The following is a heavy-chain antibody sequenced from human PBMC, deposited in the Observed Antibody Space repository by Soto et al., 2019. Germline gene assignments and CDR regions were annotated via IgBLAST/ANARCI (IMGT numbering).Heavy chain of an antibody. CDR1: GGTFSSYA. J-gene: IGHJ4*02. Sequence: SVKVSCKASGGTFSSYAISWVRQAPGQGLEWMGGIIPIFGTANYAQKFQGRVTITADESTSTAYMELSSLRSEDTAVYYCARDPLSYSGYYPGYFDYWGQGTLVTVSS. CDR3: ARDPLSYSGYYPGYFDY. CDR2: IIPIFGTA. D-gene: IGHD3-22*01. V-gene: IGHV1-69*13.